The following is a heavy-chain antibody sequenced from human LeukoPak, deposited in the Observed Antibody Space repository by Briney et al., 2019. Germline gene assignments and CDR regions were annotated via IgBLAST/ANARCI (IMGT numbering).Heavy chain of an antibody. J-gene: IGHJ5*02. CDR3: ARDDCSGGSCYYLHWFDP. D-gene: IGHD2-15*01. Sequence: ASVKVSCKASGGTFSSYAISWVRQAPGQGLEWMGRIIPILGIANYAQKFQGRVRITADKSTSTAYMELSSLRSEDTAVYYCARDDCSGGSCYYLHWFDPWGQGTLVTVSS. CDR1: GGTFSSYA. CDR2: IIPILGIA. V-gene: IGHV1-69*04.